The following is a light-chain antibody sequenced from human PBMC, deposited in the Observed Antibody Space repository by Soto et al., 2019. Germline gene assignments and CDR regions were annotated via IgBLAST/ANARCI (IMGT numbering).Light chain of an antibody. Sequence: EPVLTQSPGTLSLSPGERATLSCRTSQSVFASQLAWYQQKPGQAPRLLIYGISKRAAGIPDRFTGSGSGTDFTLTIDGLEPEDFAVCYCQQYTQSLWTFGQGTKVDI. CDR2: GIS. J-gene: IGKJ1*01. V-gene: IGKV3-20*01. CDR3: QQYTQSLWT. CDR1: QSVFASQ.